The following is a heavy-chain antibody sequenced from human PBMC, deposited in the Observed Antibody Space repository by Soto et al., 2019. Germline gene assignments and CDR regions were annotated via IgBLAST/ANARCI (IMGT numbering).Heavy chain of an antibody. Sequence: GGSLRLSCAASGFTFSSYDMHWVRQATGKGLEWVSAIGTAGDTYYPGSVKGRFTISRENAKNSLYLQMNSLRAGDTAVYYCARGGDFWSGYYRPRYYYYYMDVWGKGTTVTVSS. CDR1: GFTFSSYD. V-gene: IGHV3-13*01. D-gene: IGHD3-3*01. CDR2: IGTAGDT. J-gene: IGHJ6*03. CDR3: ARGGDFWSGYYRPRYYYYYMDV.